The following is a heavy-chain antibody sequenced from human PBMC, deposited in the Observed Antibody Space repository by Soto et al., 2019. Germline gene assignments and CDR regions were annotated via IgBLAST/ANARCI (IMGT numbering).Heavy chain of an antibody. CDR2: VNNDGSGT. Sequence: EVQLVESGGGLVQPGGSLRLSCAAYGYTFSSYWIHWVRKAPGKGLVWVSRVNNDGSGTAYADSVEGRFTISRDNAKNTVYLQLNSLRAEDTAVYYCGRGGSEHAMDVWGQGTTVTVSS. CDR1: GYTFSSYW. J-gene: IGHJ6*02. V-gene: IGHV3-74*01. CDR3: GRGGSEHAMDV.